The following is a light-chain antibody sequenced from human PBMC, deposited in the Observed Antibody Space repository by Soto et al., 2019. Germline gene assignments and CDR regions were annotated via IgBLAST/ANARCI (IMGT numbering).Light chain of an antibody. CDR3: QHGYSTPLT. CDR1: QNIRNW. CDR2: AAS. Sequence: DIQITQSPSTLSASVGDSVTITCRASQNIRNWLAWYQQKPGKSPNPLIYAASTLQSGVPSRFSGSGSGTDFTLTISSLQPEDFATYFCQHGYSTPLTFGGGTKVDIK. J-gene: IGKJ4*01. V-gene: IGKV1-39*01.